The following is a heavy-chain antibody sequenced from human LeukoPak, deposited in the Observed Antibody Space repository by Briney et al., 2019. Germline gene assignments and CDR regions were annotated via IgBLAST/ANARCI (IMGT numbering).Heavy chain of an antibody. CDR1: GGSISSGGYY. CDR2: IYYSGST. J-gene: IGHJ4*02. CDR3: ARARALDRGTSCLDY. V-gene: IGHV4-61*08. D-gene: IGHD2-2*01. Sequence: SETLSLTCTVSGGSISSGGYYWSWIRQHPGKGLEWIGYIYYSGSTNYNPSLKSRVTIPVDTSKNQFSLKLSSVTAADTAVYYCARARALDRGTSCLDYWGQGTLVTVSS.